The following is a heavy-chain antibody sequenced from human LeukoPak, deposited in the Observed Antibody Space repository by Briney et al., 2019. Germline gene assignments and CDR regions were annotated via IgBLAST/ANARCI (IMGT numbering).Heavy chain of an antibody. D-gene: IGHD2-15*01. V-gene: IGHV3-9*01. CDR3: AKEDCSGGSCYFDY. J-gene: IGHJ4*02. CDR2: ISWNSGSI. CDR1: GFTFDDYA. Sequence: GRSLRLSCAASGFTFDDYAMHWVRQAPGKGLEWVSDISWNSGSIGYADSVKGRFTISRDNAKNSLYLQMNSLRAEDTALYYCAKEDCSGGSCYFDYWGQGTLVTVSS.